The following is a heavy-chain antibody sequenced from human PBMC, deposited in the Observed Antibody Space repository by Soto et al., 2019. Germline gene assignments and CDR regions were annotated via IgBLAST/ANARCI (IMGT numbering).Heavy chain of an antibody. CDR3: ARLSTVVTPIDY. J-gene: IGHJ4*02. CDR2: IYYSGST. Sequence: SETLSLTCTVSGGSISSYYWSWIRQPPGKGLEWIGYIYYSGSTNYNPSLKSRVTISVDTSKNQFSLKLSSVTAADTAVYYCARLSTVVTPIDYWGQGTLVTVSS. CDR1: GGSISSYY. D-gene: IGHD4-17*01. V-gene: IGHV4-59*08.